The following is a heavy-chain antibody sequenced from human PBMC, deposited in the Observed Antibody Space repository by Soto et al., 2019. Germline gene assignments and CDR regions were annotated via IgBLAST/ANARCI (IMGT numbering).Heavy chain of an antibody. Sequence: ASETLSLTCTVSGGSISSGGYCWSWIRQHPGKGLEWIGYIYYSGSTYYNPSLKSRVTISVDTSKNQFSLKLSSVTAADTAVYYCAREGDYCSSTSCSSPSPIDYWGQGTLVTVSS. J-gene: IGHJ4*02. D-gene: IGHD2-2*01. CDR3: AREGDYCSSTSCSSPSPIDY. CDR2: IYYSGST. V-gene: IGHV4-31*03. CDR1: GGSISSGGYC.